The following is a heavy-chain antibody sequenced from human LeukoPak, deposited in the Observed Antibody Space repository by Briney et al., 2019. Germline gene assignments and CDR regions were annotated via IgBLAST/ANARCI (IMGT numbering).Heavy chain of an antibody. Sequence: SETLSLTCTVSGGSISSYYWSWIRQPPGKGLEWIGYIYYSGSTYYNPSLKSRVTISVDTSKNQFSLKLSSETAADTAVYYCARVRRAAMVYFDYWGQGTLVTVSS. CDR2: IYYSGST. D-gene: IGHD5-18*01. CDR1: GGSISSYY. J-gene: IGHJ4*02. V-gene: IGHV4-30-4*08. CDR3: ARVRRAAMVYFDY.